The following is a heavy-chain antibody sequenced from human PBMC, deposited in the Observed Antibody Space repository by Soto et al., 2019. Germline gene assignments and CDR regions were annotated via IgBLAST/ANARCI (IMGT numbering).Heavy chain of an antibody. Sequence: ASVKVSCKASGYTFTSYGISWVRQAPGQGLEWKGWVSAYNGNTNYAQKLKGRVTMTTDTSTSTAYMELRSLRSDYTAVYSCARDWAAASPCDYWGQATLFTGAS. V-gene: IGHV1-18*01. J-gene: IGHJ4*02. CDR2: VSAYNGNT. D-gene: IGHD6-13*01. CDR3: ARDWAAASPCDY. CDR1: GYTFTSYG.